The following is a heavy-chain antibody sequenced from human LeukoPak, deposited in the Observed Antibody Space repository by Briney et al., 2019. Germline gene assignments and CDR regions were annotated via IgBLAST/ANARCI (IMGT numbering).Heavy chain of an antibody. CDR2: INPNSGGT. D-gene: IGHD1-26*01. Sequence: GASVKVSCKASGYIFTSYDINWVRQATGQGLEWMGWINPNSGGTNHAQKFQGRVTMTRDTSISTAYMELSRLRSDDTAVYYCARAGIGWELLGGDYWGRGTLVTVSS. CDR3: ARAGIGWELLGGDY. J-gene: IGHJ4*02. V-gene: IGHV1-2*02. CDR1: GYIFTSYD.